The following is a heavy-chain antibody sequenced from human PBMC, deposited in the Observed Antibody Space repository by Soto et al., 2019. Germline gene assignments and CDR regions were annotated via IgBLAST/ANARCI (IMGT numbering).Heavy chain of an antibody. V-gene: IGHV4-30-4*01. Sequence: PSETLSLTCTVSGGSISSGDYYWSWIRQPPGKGLEWIGYIYYSGSTYYNPSLKSRVTISVDTSKNQFSLKLSSVTAADTAVYYCARDHXGSTSCYTRGCHYGMDVWGQGTTVTVSS. J-gene: IGHJ6*02. CDR2: IYYSGST. CDR3: ARDHXGSTSCYTRGCHYGMDV. CDR1: GGSISSGDYY. D-gene: IGHD2-2*02.